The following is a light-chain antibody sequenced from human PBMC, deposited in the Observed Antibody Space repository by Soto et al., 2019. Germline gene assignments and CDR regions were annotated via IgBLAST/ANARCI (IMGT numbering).Light chain of an antibody. CDR3: QQRYTTPPT. V-gene: IGKV1-39*01. CDR1: QSITTY. Sequence: DIQMTQSPSSLSASVGDRVTITCRAGQSITTYLNWYQQKPGKAPKLLIYAASSLQSGVPSRFGGSGSGTDFTLTISSLQPEDFATYYCQQRYTTPPTFGQGTKVEIK. CDR2: AAS. J-gene: IGKJ1*01.